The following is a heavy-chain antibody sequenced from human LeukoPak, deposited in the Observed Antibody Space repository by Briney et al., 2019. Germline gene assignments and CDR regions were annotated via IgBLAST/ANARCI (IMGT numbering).Heavy chain of an antibody. CDR1: GVSFSSSRYY. CDR2: IHYSGSA. CDR3: ARGQWFRAF. J-gene: IGHJ4*02. D-gene: IGHD3-10*01. Sequence: SETLSLTCSVSGVSFSSSRYYWTWLRQPPGTGLEWIGEIHYSGSATYNPSLKSRVTISVDTSKNQFSLKMNSVTAADTAVYYCARGQWFRAFWSRGTPVTVSP. V-gene: IGHV4-39*07.